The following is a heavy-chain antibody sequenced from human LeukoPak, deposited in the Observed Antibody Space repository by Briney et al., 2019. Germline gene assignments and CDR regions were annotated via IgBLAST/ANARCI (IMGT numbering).Heavy chain of an antibody. CDR3: ARDLGGVTAILDF. J-gene: IGHJ4*02. V-gene: IGHV3-48*03. Sequence: GGSLRLSCAASGFTFSSYEMNWVRQAPGKGLEWVSYISSSGSTIYYADSVKGRFTISRDNAKNTLYLQMNSLRAEDTAAYYCARDLGGVTAILDFWGQGTLVTVSS. CDR1: GFTFSSYE. CDR2: ISSSGSTI. D-gene: IGHD2-21*02.